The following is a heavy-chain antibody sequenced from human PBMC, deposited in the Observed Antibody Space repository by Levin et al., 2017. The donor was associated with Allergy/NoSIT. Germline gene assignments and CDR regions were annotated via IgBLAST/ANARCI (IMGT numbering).Heavy chain of an antibody. D-gene: IGHD6-19*01. CDR1: GFTFSSYG. Sequence: GGSLRLSCAASGFTFSSYGMHWVRQAPGKGLEWVAVISSDGRKKFYADSVKGRFTISRDNSKNTLALPMNSLRAEDTAVYYCAKDVYGSGWYPLGNDAFEMWGQGTKVSVSS. CDR2: ISSDGRKK. CDR3: AKDVYGSGWYPLGNDAFEM. J-gene: IGHJ3*02. V-gene: IGHV3-30*18.